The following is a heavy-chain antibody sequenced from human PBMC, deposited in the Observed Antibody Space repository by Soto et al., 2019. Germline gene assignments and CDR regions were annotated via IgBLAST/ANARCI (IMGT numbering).Heavy chain of an antibody. D-gene: IGHD5-12*01. CDR1: GGSISSGGYY. CDR3: ARSGYSGYDDFDY. V-gene: IGHV4-31*03. J-gene: IGHJ4*02. CDR2: IYYSGST. Sequence: KLSETLSLTCTVSGGSISSGGYYWSWIRQHPGKGLEWIGYIYYSGSTYYNPSLKSRVTISVDTSKNQFSLKLSSVTAADTAVYYCARSGYSGYDDFDYWGQGTLVTVSS.